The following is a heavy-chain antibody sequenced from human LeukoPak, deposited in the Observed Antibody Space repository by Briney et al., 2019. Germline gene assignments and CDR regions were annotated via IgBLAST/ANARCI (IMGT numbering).Heavy chain of an antibody. CDR2: IYYSRST. D-gene: IGHD2-2*01. CDR3: ARGSYCSSTSCYAGAPYYYYGMDV. J-gene: IGHJ6*04. CDR1: GGSISSGGYY. Sequence: SQTLSLTCTVSGGSISSGGYYWSWIRQHPGKGLEWIGYIYYSRSTYYNPSLKSRVTISVDTSKNQFSLKLSSVTAADTAVYYCARGSYCSSTSCYAGAPYYYYGMDVWGKGTTVTVSS. V-gene: IGHV4-31*03.